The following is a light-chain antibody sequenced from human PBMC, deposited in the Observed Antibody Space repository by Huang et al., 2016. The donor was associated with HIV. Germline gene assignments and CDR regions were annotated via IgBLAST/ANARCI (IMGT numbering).Light chain of an antibody. CDR1: QDINNF. CDR3: QQYDIHPLT. V-gene: IGKV1-8*01. J-gene: IGKJ3*01. Sequence: IRMTQSPSSLSASTGDRVTITCRANQDINNFLSWYQKRPGSVPKLIIYAASTLQSGVPSMFSGNGSGTDFTLTIGCLHSEDVATYYCQQYDIHPLTFGPGTRVDIK. CDR2: AAS.